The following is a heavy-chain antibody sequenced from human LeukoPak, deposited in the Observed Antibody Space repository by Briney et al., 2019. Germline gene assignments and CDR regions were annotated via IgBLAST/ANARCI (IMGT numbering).Heavy chain of an antibody. CDR3: ARHDPVGYYQHGMDV. Sequence: SETLSFTCTVSGGSISGYFWSCIRQPPGQGLELIGYIYYTGATLYNPSLKSRVTMSVDTSKNQFSLKLSSVTAADTAVYYCARHDPVGYYQHGMDVWGQGTTVTVSS. V-gene: IGHV4-59*08. CDR2: IYYTGAT. D-gene: IGHD2-15*01. CDR1: GGSISGYF. J-gene: IGHJ6*02.